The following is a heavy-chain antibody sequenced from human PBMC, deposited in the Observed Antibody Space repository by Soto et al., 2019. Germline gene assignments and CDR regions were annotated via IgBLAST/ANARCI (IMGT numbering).Heavy chain of an antibody. CDR3: VDNMDV. CDR2: VKGKSDGGTA. CDR1: SVTFSKTW. J-gene: IGHJ6*02. V-gene: IGHV3-15*07. Sequence: EVQLVESGGGLVKPGGSLRLSCVVSSVTFSKTWMNWVRQSPGKGLEWVGRVKGKSDGGTADYAAPVQGRFTVSRDDSEDTLYLQMNSLKGEDTAVYYCVDNMDVWGQGTTVTVSS. D-gene: IGHD5-12*01.